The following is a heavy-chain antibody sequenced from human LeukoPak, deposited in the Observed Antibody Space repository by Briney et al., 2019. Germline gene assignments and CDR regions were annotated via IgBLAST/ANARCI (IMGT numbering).Heavy chain of an antibody. CDR2: IASDGSNK. CDR3: ARAGNGNWYLGDF. D-gene: IGHD6-13*01. Sequence: PGGSLRLSCAASGFTFSSYGMHWVRQAPGKGLEWVTHIASDGSNKDYADPVKGRFTITRDNAKNTVYLQMNSLRVEDTAIYYCARAGNGNWYLGDFWGQGTLVIVSS. V-gene: IGHV3-30*02. J-gene: IGHJ4*02. CDR1: GFTFSSYG.